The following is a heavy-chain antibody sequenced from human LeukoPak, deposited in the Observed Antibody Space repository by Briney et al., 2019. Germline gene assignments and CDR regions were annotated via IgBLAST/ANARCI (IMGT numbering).Heavy chain of an antibody. CDR1: GFTFSDYY. CDR3: ARTMVRGVIADY. V-gene: IGHV3-11*03. Sequence: GGSLRLSCAASGFTFSDYYMSWIRQAPGKGLEWVSYISSSSSYTNYADSVKGRFTFSRDNAKNSLYLQMNSLRAEDTAVYYCARTMVRGVIADYWGQGTLVTVSS. CDR2: ISSSSSYT. J-gene: IGHJ4*02. D-gene: IGHD3-10*01.